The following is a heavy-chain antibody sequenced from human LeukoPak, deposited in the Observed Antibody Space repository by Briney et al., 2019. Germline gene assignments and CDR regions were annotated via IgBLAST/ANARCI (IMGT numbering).Heavy chain of an antibody. J-gene: IGHJ3*02. CDR3: AKSWRYSYGSVAFDI. CDR2: IRSDGSNK. D-gene: IGHD5-18*01. Sequence: GGSLRLSCAASGFTFSSYGMHWVRQAPGKGLEWVAFIRSDGSNKYYADSVKGRFTISRDNSKNTLYLQLNSLRAEDTAVYYCAKSWRYSYGSVAFDIWGQGTMVTVSS. V-gene: IGHV3-30*02. CDR1: GFTFSSYG.